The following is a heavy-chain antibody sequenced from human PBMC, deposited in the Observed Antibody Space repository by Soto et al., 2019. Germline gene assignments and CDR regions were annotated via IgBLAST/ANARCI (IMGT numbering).Heavy chain of an antibody. J-gene: IGHJ6*03. V-gene: IGHV3-74*02. Sequence: EVQLVESGGGLVQPGGSLRLSCAASGFTFSNYWMYWVRQAPGKGLEWVSRINSDGSVSSYADSVKGRLTISRDNVKNTLYLQMDSLRAEDTAVYYCARRDCAGGTCYSLAGSFYYYMDVWGKGTTVTVFS. CDR2: INSDGSVS. CDR1: GFTFSNYW. CDR3: ARRDCAGGTCYSLAGSFYYYMDV. D-gene: IGHD2-15*01.